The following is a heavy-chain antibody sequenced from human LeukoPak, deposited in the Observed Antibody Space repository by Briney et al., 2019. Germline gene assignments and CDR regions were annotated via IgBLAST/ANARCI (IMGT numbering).Heavy chain of an antibody. CDR3: ARSPPGYFDY. J-gene: IGHJ4*02. CDR2: IYYSGST. V-gene: IGHV4-31*03. CDR1: GGSISSSSYY. Sequence: SETLSLTCTVSGGSISSSSYYWGWIRQHPGKGLEWIGYIYYSGSTYYNPSLKSRVTISVGTSKNQFSLKLSSVTAADTAVYYCARSPPGYFDYWGQGTLVTVSS.